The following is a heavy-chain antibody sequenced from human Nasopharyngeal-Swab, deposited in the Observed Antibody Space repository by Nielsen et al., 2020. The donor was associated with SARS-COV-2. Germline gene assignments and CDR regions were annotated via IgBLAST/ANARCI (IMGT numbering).Heavy chain of an antibody. CDR1: GLTFSGSA. J-gene: IGHJ4*02. CDR3: TSRNPETGSY. Sequence: GESLKISCAASGLTFSGSAMHWVRQASGKGLEWVGRIRSKANSYATAYAASVKGRFTISRDDSKNTAYLQMNSLKTEDTAVYYCTSRNPETGSYWGQGTLVTVSS. D-gene: IGHD1-14*01. V-gene: IGHV3-73*01. CDR2: IRSKANSYAT.